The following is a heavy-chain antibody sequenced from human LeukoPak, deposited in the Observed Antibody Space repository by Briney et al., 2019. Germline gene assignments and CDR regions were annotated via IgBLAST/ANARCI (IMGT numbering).Heavy chain of an antibody. CDR3: ASPGVGAVAGTGLFFDY. CDR1: GGSISSSSYY. V-gene: IGHV4-39*01. J-gene: IGHJ4*02. CDR2: IYYSGST. D-gene: IGHD6-19*01. Sequence: SETLSLTCTVSGGSISSSSYYWGWIRQPRGKGLEWIGSIYYSGSTYYNPSLKSRVTISVDTSKNQFSLKLSSVTAADTAVYYCASPGVGAVAGTGLFFDYWGQGTLVTVSS.